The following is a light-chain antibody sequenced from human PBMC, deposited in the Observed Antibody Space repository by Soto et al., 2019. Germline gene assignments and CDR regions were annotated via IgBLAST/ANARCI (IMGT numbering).Light chain of an antibody. CDR1: QSVSSN. J-gene: IGKJ1*01. Sequence: EIVMTQSPATLSLSPGERATLSCRASQSVSSNLAWYQHKPGQPPSLLIYDASTRATGIPARFIGRGSGTDVTLTISGLQSEDFAVYYCQQFHHSPWTFGQGTKVEIK. V-gene: IGKV3-15*01. CDR2: DAS. CDR3: QQFHHSPWT.